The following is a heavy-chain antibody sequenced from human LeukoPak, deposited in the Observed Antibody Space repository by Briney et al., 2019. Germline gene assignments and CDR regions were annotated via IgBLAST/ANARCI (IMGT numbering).Heavy chain of an antibody. J-gene: IGHJ4*02. D-gene: IGHD3-10*01. CDR2: IYHSGST. CDR3: ARVRFGEFAFDY. Sequence: PSETLSLTCAVSGGSISSTNWWSWVRQPPGKGLEWIGEIYHSGSTNYNPSLKSRVTISVDKSKNQFSLKLSYVTAADTAVYYCARVRFGEFAFDYWGQGTLVTVSP. V-gene: IGHV4-4*02. CDR1: GGSISSTNW.